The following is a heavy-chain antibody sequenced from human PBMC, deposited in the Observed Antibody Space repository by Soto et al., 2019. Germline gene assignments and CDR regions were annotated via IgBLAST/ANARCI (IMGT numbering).Heavy chain of an antibody. D-gene: IGHD6-6*01. CDR3: ARVHSSSSAFLDY. CDR2: IWYDGRNK. CDR1: GFTFSSYG. Sequence: QVQLVESGGGVVQPERSLILSCAASGFTFSSYGMHWIRQAPGKGLEWVAVIWYDGRNKYYADSVRGRFTISRDDSKNTLYLQMNSLRVYDTAVYYCARVHSSSSAFLDYWGQGTLVTVSS. V-gene: IGHV3-33*03. J-gene: IGHJ4*02.